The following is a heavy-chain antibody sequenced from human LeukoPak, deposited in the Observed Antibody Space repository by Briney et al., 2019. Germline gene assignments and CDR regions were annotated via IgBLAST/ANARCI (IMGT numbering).Heavy chain of an antibody. CDR3: ARTIFGVVIGAFDI. J-gene: IGHJ3*02. CDR2: ISSSSSYI. V-gene: IGHV3-21*01. D-gene: IGHD3-3*01. Sequence: GGSLRLSCAASGFTFSSYSMNWVRQAPGKGLEGVSSISSSSSYIYYADSVKGRFTISRDNAKNSLYLQMNSLRAEDTAVYYCARTIFGVVIGAFDIWGQGTMVTVSS. CDR1: GFTFSSYS.